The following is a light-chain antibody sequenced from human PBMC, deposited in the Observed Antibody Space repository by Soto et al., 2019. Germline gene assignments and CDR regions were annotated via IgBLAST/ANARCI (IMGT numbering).Light chain of an antibody. CDR2: AAS. CDR3: QQYGGSPFT. J-gene: IGKJ3*01. Sequence: EIVLTQSPGPLSLSPGERATLSCRASQSVSVNSLAWYQQKGGQAPRLLIYAASTRATGVPDRFSGSGSGTDFALTISSLETEDFAVYYCQQYGGSPFTFGPGTKVDIK. CDR1: QSVSVNS. V-gene: IGKV3-20*01.